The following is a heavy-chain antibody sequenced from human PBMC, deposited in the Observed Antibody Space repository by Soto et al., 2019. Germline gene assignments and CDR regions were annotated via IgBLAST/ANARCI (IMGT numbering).Heavy chain of an antibody. V-gene: IGHV3-23*01. D-gene: IGHD2-2*01. Sequence: EVQLLESGGGLVRPGGSLDLSWAASGCTFSTYAMTWVRQAPGKGREGVSTISGLGAGTSYADSVKGRFTISRDNSKNTVYLQMDSLRAEDTAVYYCSSSRTGYYFDYWGQGTLVTVSS. CDR3: SSSRTGYYFDY. CDR1: GCTFSTYA. J-gene: IGHJ4*02. CDR2: ISGLGAGT.